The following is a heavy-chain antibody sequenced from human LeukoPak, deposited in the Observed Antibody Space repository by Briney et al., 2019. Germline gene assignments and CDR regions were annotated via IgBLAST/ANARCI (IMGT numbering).Heavy chain of an antibody. D-gene: IGHD3-22*01. V-gene: IGHV1-2*02. Sequence: GASVKVSCEASGYTFTGFYIHSLRQAPGQGLEWMAWINPQTGATNYARKFQGRVTMTRDMSISTAYMEVTSLRSDDTAVYYCARGGDDSGLYFAYWGQGTLVTVSS. CDR3: ARGGDDSGLYFAY. CDR2: INPQTGAT. CDR1: GYTFTGFY. J-gene: IGHJ4*02.